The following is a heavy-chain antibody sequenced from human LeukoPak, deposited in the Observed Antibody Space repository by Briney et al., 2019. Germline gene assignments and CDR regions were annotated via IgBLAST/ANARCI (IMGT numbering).Heavy chain of an antibody. D-gene: IGHD3-22*01. J-gene: IGHJ4*02. Sequence: GGSLRLSCAASGFTFSSYGMHWVRQAPGKGLEWVSAISGSGGSTYYADSVKGRFTISRDNSKNTLYLQMNSLRAEDTAVYYCAKGGPSSGYYSGNYFDYWGQGTLVTVSS. CDR2: ISGSGGST. CDR1: GFTFSSYG. CDR3: AKGGPSSGYYSGNYFDY. V-gene: IGHV3-23*01.